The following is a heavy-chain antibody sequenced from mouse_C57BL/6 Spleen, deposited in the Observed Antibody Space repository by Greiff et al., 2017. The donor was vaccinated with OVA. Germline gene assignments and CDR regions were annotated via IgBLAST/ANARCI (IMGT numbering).Heavy chain of an antibody. Sequence: EVHLVESEGGLVQPGSSMKLSCTASGFTFSDYYMAWVRQVPEKGLEWVANINYDGSSTYYLDSLKGRFIISRDNAKNILYLQMSSLKSEDTATYYCARDTTTVVADWYFDVWGTGTTVTVSS. V-gene: IGHV5-16*01. CDR3: ARDTTTVVADWYFDV. CDR2: INYDGSST. CDR1: GFTFSDYY. J-gene: IGHJ1*03. D-gene: IGHD1-1*01.